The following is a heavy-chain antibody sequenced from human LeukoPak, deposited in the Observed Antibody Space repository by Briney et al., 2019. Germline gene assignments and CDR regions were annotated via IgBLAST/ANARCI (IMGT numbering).Heavy chain of an antibody. Sequence: ASVKVSCKSSGYTFTSYGIRWVRQAPGQGLEWMGWISAYNGNTHYAQKLQGRVTMTTDTSTSTAYMELRSLRSDDTAVYYCARDLGRYFDWLPGVTNYFDYWGQGTLVTVSS. V-gene: IGHV1-18*01. D-gene: IGHD3-9*01. J-gene: IGHJ4*02. CDR1: GYTFTSYG. CDR3: ARDLGRYFDWLPGVTNYFDY. CDR2: ISAYNGNT.